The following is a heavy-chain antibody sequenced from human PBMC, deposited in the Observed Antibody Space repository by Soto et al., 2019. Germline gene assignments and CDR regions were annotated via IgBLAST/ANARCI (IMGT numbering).Heavy chain of an antibody. V-gene: IGHV3-23*01. Sequence: PGGSLRLSCVGSGFTFSSYAMSWVRQAPGKGLEWASGISGSGGNTYYADSVKGRFTISRDNSKNTLYLQMNSLRAEDTAVYYCANFWNYGDYWGQGTLVTVSS. CDR3: ANFWNYGDY. J-gene: IGHJ4*02. CDR1: GFTFSSYA. CDR2: ISGSGGNT. D-gene: IGHD1-7*01.